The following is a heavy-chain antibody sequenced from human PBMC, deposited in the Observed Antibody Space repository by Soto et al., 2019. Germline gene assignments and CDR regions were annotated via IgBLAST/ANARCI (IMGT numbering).Heavy chain of an antibody. Sequence: GGSLRLSCAASGFTFSSYGMHWVRQAPGKGLEWVAVIWYDGSNKYYADSVKGRFTISRDNSKNTLYLQMNSLRAEDTVVYYCARDLPTSYCSSTSCYPHPFDYWGQGTLVTVSS. D-gene: IGHD2-2*01. CDR1: GFTFSSYG. J-gene: IGHJ4*02. CDR2: IWYDGSNK. CDR3: ARDLPTSYCSSTSCYPHPFDY. V-gene: IGHV3-33*01.